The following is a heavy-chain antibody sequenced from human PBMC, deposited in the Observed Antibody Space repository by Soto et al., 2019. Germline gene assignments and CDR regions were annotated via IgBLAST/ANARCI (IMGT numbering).Heavy chain of an antibody. CDR3: ARAIVGGRLDAFDI. CDR1: GYTFTGYY. V-gene: IGHV1-2*04. D-gene: IGHD1-26*01. CDR2: INPNSGGT. Sequence: QVQLVQSGAEVKKPGASVKVSCKASGYTFTGYYMHWVRQAPGQGLGWMGWINPNSGGTNYAQKCQGWVTMTRDTSISTAYMELIRLRSDDTAVYYCARAIVGGRLDAFDIWGQGTMVTVSS. J-gene: IGHJ3*02.